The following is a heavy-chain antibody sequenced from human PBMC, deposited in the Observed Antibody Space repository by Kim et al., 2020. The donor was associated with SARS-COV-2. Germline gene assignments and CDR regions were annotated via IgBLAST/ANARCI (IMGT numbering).Heavy chain of an antibody. J-gene: IGHJ6*02. D-gene: IGHD1-26*01. CDR3: ARGGLLGATYADYYGMDV. V-gene: IGHV3-11*06. Sequence: KGRFTISRDNAMNSLYLQMNGLRAEETAVYYCARGGLLGATYADYYGMDVWGQGTTVTVSS.